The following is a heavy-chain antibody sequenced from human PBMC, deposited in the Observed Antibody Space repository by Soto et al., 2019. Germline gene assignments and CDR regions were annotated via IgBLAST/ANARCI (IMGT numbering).Heavy chain of an antibody. V-gene: IGHV3-11*06. D-gene: IGHD6-13*01. CDR3: ARLRASTWYMGGYLDY. Sequence: NPGGTLRLSCAASGFAFSNYYMSWIRQSPGEGLEWVSYIVSSSSYTNYADSVKGRFTISRDNSKNSLYLEMNSLRAEDTAVYYCARLRASTWYMGGYLDYWGLGTRVTVSP. CDR1: GFAFSNYY. J-gene: IGHJ4*02. CDR2: IVSSSSYT.